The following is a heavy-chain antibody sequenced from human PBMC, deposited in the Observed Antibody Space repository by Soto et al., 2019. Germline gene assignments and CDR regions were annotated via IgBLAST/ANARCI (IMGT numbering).Heavy chain of an antibody. Sequence: ASVKVSCKASGYTFTSYGISWVRQAPGQGLEWMGWISAYNGNTNYAQKLQGRVTMTTDTSTSTAYMELRSLRSDDTAVYYCASDQMDRRGYSYGYNYYYGMDVWGQGTTVTVSS. CDR1: GYTFTSYG. D-gene: IGHD5-18*01. J-gene: IGHJ6*02. CDR3: ASDQMDRRGYSYGYNYYYGMDV. V-gene: IGHV1-18*01. CDR2: ISAYNGNT.